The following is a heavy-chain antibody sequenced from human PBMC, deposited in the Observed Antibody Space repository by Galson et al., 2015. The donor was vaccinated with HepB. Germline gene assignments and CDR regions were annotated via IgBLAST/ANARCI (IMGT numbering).Heavy chain of an antibody. D-gene: IGHD2-2*01. CDR1: GYTFTSYD. V-gene: IGHV1-8*01. CDR3: ARGGERKGGGGDIVVVPAADRGDAFDI. Sequence: SVKVSCKASGYTFTSYDINWVRQATGQGLEWMGWMNPNSGNTGYAQKFQGRVTMTRNTSISTAYMELSSLRSEDTAVYYCARGGERKGGGGDIVVVPAADRGDAFDIWGQGTMVTVSS. CDR2: MNPNSGNT. J-gene: IGHJ3*02.